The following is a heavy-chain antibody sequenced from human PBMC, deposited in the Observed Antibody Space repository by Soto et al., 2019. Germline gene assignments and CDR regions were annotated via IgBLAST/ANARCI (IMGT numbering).Heavy chain of an antibody. CDR1: GYTFTSYY. CDR2: INPSGGST. V-gene: IGHV1-46*01. Sequence: ASVKVSCKASGYTFTSYYMHWVRQAPGQGLEWMGIINPSGGSTSYAQKFQGRVTMTRDTSTSTVYVELSSLRSEDTAVYYCARDPLSLILGYCSSTSCYSGMDVWGQGTTVTVS. CDR3: ARDPLSLILGYCSSTSCYSGMDV. D-gene: IGHD2-2*01. J-gene: IGHJ6*02.